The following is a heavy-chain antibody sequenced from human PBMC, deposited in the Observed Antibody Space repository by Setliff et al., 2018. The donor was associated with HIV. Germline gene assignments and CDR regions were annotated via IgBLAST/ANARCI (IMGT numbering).Heavy chain of an antibody. CDR3: VRDYMWAFDY. CDR2: ISSSSSYI. V-gene: IGHV3-21*01. J-gene: IGHJ4*02. D-gene: IGHD1-26*01. CDR1: GFTFSSYS. Sequence: PGGSLRLSCAASGFTFSSYSMNWVRQAPGKGLEWVSSISSSSSYIYYADSVKGRFSISRDNAKNSLYLQMNNLRAEDTAVYYCVRDYMWAFDYWGQGTLVTVSS.